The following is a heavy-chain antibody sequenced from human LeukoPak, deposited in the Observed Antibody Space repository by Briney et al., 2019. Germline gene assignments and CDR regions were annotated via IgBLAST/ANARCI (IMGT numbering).Heavy chain of an antibody. CDR2: ISSSSSYI. V-gene: IGHV3-21*04. J-gene: IGHJ6*02. Sequence: GGSLRLSCAASGFTFSDYSMNWVRQAPGKGLEWVSSISSSSSYIYHADSVKGRFTISRDNAKNSLYLQMSNLRAEDTAVYFCARGGGLDVWGQGATVTVSS. CDR1: GFTFSDYS. D-gene: IGHD3-16*01. CDR3: ARGGGLDV.